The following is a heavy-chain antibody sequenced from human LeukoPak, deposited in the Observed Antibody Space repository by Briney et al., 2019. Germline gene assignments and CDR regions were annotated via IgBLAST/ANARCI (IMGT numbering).Heavy chain of an antibody. Sequence: GGSLRLSCVVSGFTFSDFHMSWLRQAPGKGLEWISYITNSGSDIEYADSVKGRFTISWDNAKKSLYLEMNTLRAEDTAIYYCAKGGKWDVTPFDYWGQGTLVTVSS. CDR2: ITNSGSDI. V-gene: IGHV3-11*01. D-gene: IGHD1-26*01. CDR1: GFTFSDFH. CDR3: AKGGKWDVTPFDY. J-gene: IGHJ4*02.